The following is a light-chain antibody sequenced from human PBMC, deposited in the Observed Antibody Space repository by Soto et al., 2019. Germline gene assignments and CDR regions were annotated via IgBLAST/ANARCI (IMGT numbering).Light chain of an antibody. CDR2: NKD. CDR1: SSNIGTNS. J-gene: IGLJ1*01. V-gene: IGLV1-44*01. CDR3: AAWDDSLNGFYV. Sequence: QSVLTQPPSASGTPGQRVTISCSGGSSNIGTNSVNWYQQLPGRAPKLLIYNKDLRPSGVPDRFSGSKSGTSASLAISGLQSEDEADYYCAAWDDSLNGFYVFGIGTKLTVL.